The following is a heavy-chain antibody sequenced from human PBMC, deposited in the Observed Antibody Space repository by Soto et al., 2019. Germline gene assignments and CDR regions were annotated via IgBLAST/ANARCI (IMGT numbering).Heavy chain of an antibody. V-gene: IGHV4-59*01. CDR1: GGSMRNYF. J-gene: IGHJ4*02. CDR2: IHYSGATSFFP. D-gene: IGHD6-13*01. Sequence: SETLSLTCTVSGGSMRNYFWTWIRQPPGKGLEWFGYIHYSGATSFFPSYNPSLRGRVTSSEDTSKNQCSLKLLSVTTADTAVYFCAAGEASSRNLAPYYLDFWGQGTLVTVSS. CDR3: AAGEASSRNLAPYYLDF.